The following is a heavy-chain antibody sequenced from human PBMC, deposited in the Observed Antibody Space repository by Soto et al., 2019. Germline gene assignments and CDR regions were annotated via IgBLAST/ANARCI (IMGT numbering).Heavy chain of an antibody. CDR2: IIPILGIA. Sequence: QVQLVQSGAEVKKPGSSVKVSCKASVGTFSSYTISWVRQAPGQGLEWMGRIIPILGIANYAQKFQGRVTITADKPTSRAYMEVSSLRAEDTAVYYCARSHQTDYDSSADWYFDLWGRGNLVTGSS. CDR1: VGTFSSYT. V-gene: IGHV1-69*02. D-gene: IGHD3-22*01. J-gene: IGHJ2*01. CDR3: ARSHQTDYDSSADWYFDL.